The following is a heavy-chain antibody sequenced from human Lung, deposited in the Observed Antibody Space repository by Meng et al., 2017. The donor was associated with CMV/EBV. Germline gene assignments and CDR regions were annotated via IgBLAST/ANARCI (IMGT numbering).Heavy chain of an antibody. D-gene: IGHD3-10*01. CDR2: IRSKPYSYAT. CDR1: GFTFSGSP. J-gene: IGHJ6*02. Sequence: GESLKISCAASGFTFSGSPMHWVRQASGKGLEWVGRIRSKPYSYATEYAASVKGRFTISRDDSKNTAFLQMDSLKTEDTAVYYCARQGGETYGSHYYDGMDIWGQGITVTVSS. CDR3: ARQGGETYGSHYYDGMDI. V-gene: IGHV3-73*01.